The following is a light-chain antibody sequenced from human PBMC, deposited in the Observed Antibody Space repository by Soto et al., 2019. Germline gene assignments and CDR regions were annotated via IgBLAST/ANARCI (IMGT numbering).Light chain of an antibody. CDR2: VYADGSH. V-gene: IGLV4-69*01. J-gene: IGLJ3*02. CDR1: SGHSNYA. CDR3: QTWGTGNWV. Sequence: QTVVTQSPSASASLGASVKLTCILDSGHSNYAIAWHQLQPEKGPRYLMQVYADGSHNKGDGIPDRFSGSTSGAERYLTISSLHSDDEADYFCQTWGTGNWVFGGGTKLTV.